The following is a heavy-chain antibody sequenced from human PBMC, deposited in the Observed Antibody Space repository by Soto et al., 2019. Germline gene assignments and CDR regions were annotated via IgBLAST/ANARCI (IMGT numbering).Heavy chain of an antibody. CDR2: IYYSGST. CDR3: ARDGLTGYSIWYFDL. Sequence: QVQLQESGPGLVKPSETLSLTCTVSGGSISSYYWGWIRQPPGKGLEWIGYIYYSGSTNYNPSLESRVTISVDTSKNQFSLMQSSVTAADTAVYYCARDGLTGYSIWYFDLWGRGTLVTVSS. V-gene: IGHV4-59*01. CDR1: GGSISSYY. J-gene: IGHJ2*01. D-gene: IGHD3-9*01.